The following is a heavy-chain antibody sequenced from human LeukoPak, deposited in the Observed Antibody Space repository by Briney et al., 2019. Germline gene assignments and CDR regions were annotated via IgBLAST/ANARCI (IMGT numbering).Heavy chain of an antibody. CDR3: ARDGHCGGDCYIGY. V-gene: IGHV1-46*01. Sequence: ASVKVSCKASGYTFTSYYMHWVRQAPGQRLEWMGLINPSGGSTSYAQKFQGRVTMTRDTSTSTVYMELSSLRSEDTAVYSCARDGHCGGDCYIGYWGQGTLVTVSS. J-gene: IGHJ4*02. CDR1: GYTFTSYY. D-gene: IGHD2-21*01. CDR2: INPSGGST.